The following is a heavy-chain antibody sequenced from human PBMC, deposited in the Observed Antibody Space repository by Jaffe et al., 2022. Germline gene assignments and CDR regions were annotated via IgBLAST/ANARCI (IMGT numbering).Heavy chain of an antibody. D-gene: IGHD3-10*01. Sequence: QVQLQESGPGLVKPSQTLSLTCTVSGGSISSGSYYWSWIRQPAGKGLEWIGRIYTSGSTNYNPSLKSRVTISVDTSKNQFSLKLSSVTAADTAVYYCARFTWHGSGNPSAYWGQGTLVTVSS. CDR3: ARFTWHGSGNPSAY. CDR1: GGSISSGSYY. V-gene: IGHV4-61*02. CDR2: IYTSGST. J-gene: IGHJ4*02.